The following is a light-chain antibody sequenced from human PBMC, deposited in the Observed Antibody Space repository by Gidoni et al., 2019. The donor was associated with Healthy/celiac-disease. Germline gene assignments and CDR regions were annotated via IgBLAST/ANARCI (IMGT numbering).Light chain of an antibody. Sequence: EVVMTQSPATLSVSPGERATLSCRASQSVGSNLAWFQQKPGHPPRLLISDSFASATGIPARFSGSGSGTEFTLTISSLQSEDFAVYYCQQYNKWPRTFXQXTKVEV. V-gene: IGKV3-15*01. J-gene: IGKJ1*01. CDR2: DSF. CDR1: QSVGSN. CDR3: QQYNKWPRT.